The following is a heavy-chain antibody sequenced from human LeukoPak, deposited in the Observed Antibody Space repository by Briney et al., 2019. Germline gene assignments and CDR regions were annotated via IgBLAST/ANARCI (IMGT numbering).Heavy chain of an antibody. CDR1: VLALSAYY. CDR2: VSISSSYT. J-gene: IGHJ3*02. CDR3: ASAMGMAAAGTSSAHDAFDI. Sequence: GGSLRLSCAASVLALSAYYISWVCQAPGQGLERVSYVSISSSYTNYADSAKGRFTISRDKAKNSLYLQMNSLRAEDTAVYYCASAMGMAAAGTSSAHDAFDIWGQGTMVTVSS. V-gene: IGHV3-11*03. D-gene: IGHD6-13*01.